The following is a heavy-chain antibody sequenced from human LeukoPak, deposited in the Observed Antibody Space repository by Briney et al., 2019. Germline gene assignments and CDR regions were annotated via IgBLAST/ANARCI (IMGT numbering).Heavy chain of an antibody. Sequence: PGGSLRLSCAASGFTVSSNYMSWVRQAPGKGLEWVSVIYSGGSTYYADSVKGRFTISRDNSKNTLYLQMNSLRAEDTAVYYCARDLASGTPLYGDIWGQGTMVTVSS. CDR1: GFTVSSNY. CDR3: ARDLASGTPLYGDI. D-gene: IGHD3-3*02. V-gene: IGHV3-66*01. CDR2: IYSGGST. J-gene: IGHJ3*02.